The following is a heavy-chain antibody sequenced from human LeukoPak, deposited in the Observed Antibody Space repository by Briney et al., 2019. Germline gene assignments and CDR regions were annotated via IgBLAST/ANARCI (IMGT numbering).Heavy chain of an antibody. CDR3: AMLTITGTTDTYYYYYGMDV. J-gene: IGHJ6*02. D-gene: IGHD1-7*01. Sequence: SETLSLTCAVYGGSFSGYYWSWIRQPPGKGLEWIGEINHSGSTNYNPSLKSRVTISVDKSKNQFSLKLSSVTAADTAVYYCAMLTITGTTDTYYYYYGMDVWGQGTTVTVSS. V-gene: IGHV4-34*01. CDR2: INHSGST. CDR1: GGSFSGYY.